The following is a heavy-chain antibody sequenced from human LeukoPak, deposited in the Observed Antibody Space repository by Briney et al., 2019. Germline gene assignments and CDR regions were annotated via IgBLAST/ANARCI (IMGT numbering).Heavy chain of an antibody. CDR1: GFTFSSYA. CDR2: ISYDGSNK. CDR3: AKDRVNFDY. Sequence: GGSLRLSCAASGFTFSSYAMHWVRQAPGKGLEWVAVISYDGSNKYYADFVKGRFTISRDNSKNTVYLQMSSLRAEDTAVYYCAKDRVNFDYWGRGTLVTVSS. J-gene: IGHJ4*02. D-gene: IGHD2-21*01. V-gene: IGHV3-30-3*01.